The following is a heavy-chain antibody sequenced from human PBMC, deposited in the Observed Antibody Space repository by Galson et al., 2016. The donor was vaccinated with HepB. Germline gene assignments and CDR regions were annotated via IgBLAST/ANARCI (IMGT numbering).Heavy chain of an antibody. Sequence: SETLSLTCAVSGDYISNNYWWTWVRQLPGQGLAWSGEIYQTATANYNPSFTSRDTIFRDKSKNEISLRLASMTAADTDGYYCTRGTLGTVATTAFDYWGQGTLVTVSS. CDR2: IYQTATA. CDR1: GDYISNNYW. CDR3: TRGTLGTVATTAFDY. D-gene: IGHD4-17*01. J-gene: IGHJ4*02. V-gene: IGHV4-4*02.